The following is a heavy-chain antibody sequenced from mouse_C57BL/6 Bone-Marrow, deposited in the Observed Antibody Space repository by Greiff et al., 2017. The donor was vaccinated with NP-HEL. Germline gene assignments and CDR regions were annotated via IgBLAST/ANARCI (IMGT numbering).Heavy chain of an antibody. J-gene: IGHJ4*01. V-gene: IGHV1-26*01. D-gene: IGHD2-5*01. CDR3: AREGGIVTTYYAMDY. CDR2: INPNNGGT. CDR1: GYTFTDYY. Sequence: VQLQQSGPELVKPGASVKISCKASGYTFTDYYMNWVKQSHGKSLEWIGDINPNNGGTSYIQKFKGKATLTVDKSSSTAYMELRSLTSEDSAVYYCAREGGIVTTYYAMDYWGQGTSVTVSS.